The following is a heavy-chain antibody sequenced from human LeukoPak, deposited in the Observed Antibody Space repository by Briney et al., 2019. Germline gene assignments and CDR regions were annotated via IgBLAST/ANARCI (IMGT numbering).Heavy chain of an antibody. CDR3: ARGGNGWYFDL. CDR1: GGSFSGYY. V-gene: IGHV4-34*01. D-gene: IGHD1-14*01. J-gene: IGHJ2*01. Sequence: PSETLSLTCAVYGGSFSGYYWSWIRQPPGKGLEWIGEINHSGSTNYNPSLKSRVTISLDTSQSQVSLKVNSVTAADTAVYLCARGGNGWYFDLWGRGTLVTVSS. CDR2: INHSGST.